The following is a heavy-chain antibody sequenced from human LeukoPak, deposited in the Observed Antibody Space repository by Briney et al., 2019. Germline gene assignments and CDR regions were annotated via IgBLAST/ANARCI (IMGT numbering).Heavy chain of an antibody. D-gene: IGHD2-21*01. CDR1: GFTFSSYA. Sequence: GGSLRLSCAASGFTFSSYAMSWVRQAPGKGLEWVSAISGSGGSTYYADSVKGRFTISRDNSKNTLYLQMNSLRAEDTAVYYCARGPHIVVVIANDDAFDIWGQGTMVTVSS. CDR3: ARGPHIVVVIANDDAFDI. CDR2: ISGSGGST. J-gene: IGHJ3*02. V-gene: IGHV3-23*01.